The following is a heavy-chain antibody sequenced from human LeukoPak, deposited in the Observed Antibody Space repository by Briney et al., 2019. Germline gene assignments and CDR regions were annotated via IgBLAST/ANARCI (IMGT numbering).Heavy chain of an antibody. CDR1: GGSISSGGYY. CDR2: IYYSGST. J-gene: IGHJ5*02. Sequence: SETLSLTCTVSGGSISSGGYYWSWIRQHPGKGLEWIGYIYYSGSTYYNPSLKSRVTISVDTSKNQFSLKLSSVTAADTAVYYCARGLRYYDSSGPNWFDPWGQGTLVTVYS. V-gene: IGHV4-31*03. CDR3: ARGLRYYDSSGPNWFDP. D-gene: IGHD3-22*01.